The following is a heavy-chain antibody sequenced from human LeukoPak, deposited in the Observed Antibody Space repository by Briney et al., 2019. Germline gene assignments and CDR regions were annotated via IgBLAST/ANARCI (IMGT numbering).Heavy chain of an antibody. CDR2: IYYSGST. Sequence: SEALSLTCTVSGGSISSYYWSWIRQPPGKGLEWIGYIYYSGSTNYNPSLKSRVTISVDTSKNQFPLKLSSVTAADTAVYYCARHSTTWTPFDYWGQGTLVTVSS. J-gene: IGHJ4*02. CDR3: ARHSTTWTPFDY. D-gene: IGHD2/OR15-2a*01. CDR1: GGSISSYY. V-gene: IGHV4-59*08.